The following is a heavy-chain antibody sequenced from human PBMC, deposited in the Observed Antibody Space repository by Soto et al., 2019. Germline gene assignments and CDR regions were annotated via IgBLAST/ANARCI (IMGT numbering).Heavy chain of an antibody. CDR3: ARAAYYYYDSSGYYSN. D-gene: IGHD3-22*01. V-gene: IGHV1-2*02. Sequence: ASVKVSCKASGYTFTGYYMHWVRQAPGQGLEWMGWINPNSGGTNYAQKFQGRVTMTRDTSISTAYMELSRLRSDDTAVYYCARAAYYYYDSSGYYSNWGQGNRGTVSS. CDR2: INPNSGGT. CDR1: GYTFTGYY. J-gene: IGHJ4*02.